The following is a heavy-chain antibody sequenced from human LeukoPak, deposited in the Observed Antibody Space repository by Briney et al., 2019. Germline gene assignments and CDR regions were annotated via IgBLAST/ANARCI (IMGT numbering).Heavy chain of an antibody. Sequence: GASVKVSCKASGYTFTTYGISWVRQAPGQGLEWMGWISAYSGNTNYAQKVQGRVTMTTDTSTSTAYMELRSLRSDDTAVYYCARFVVRRDYFDYWGQGTLVTVSS. CDR1: GYTFTTYG. J-gene: IGHJ4*02. CDR2: ISAYSGNT. D-gene: IGHD3-16*02. V-gene: IGHV1-18*01. CDR3: ARFVVRRDYFDY.